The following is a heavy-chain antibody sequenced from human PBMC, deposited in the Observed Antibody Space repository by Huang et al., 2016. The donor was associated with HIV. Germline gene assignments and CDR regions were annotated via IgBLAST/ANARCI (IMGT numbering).Heavy chain of an antibody. CDR2: LHHSGTA. V-gene: IGHV4-39*01. D-gene: IGHD2-2*01. CDR1: GGSVSSRNYY. J-gene: IGHJ5*02. CDR3: ARQGGDCTSISCYLSWFDP. Sequence: QLQLQESGPGLVKPSQNFSLTCTVFGGSVSSRNYYWSWFRQTPGKGLEWIGSLHHSGTAYDNRSRKSRVSMIVDKSKNQFSLEVTSATAADSAIYYCARQGGDCTSISCYLSWFDPWGQGTLVTVSS.